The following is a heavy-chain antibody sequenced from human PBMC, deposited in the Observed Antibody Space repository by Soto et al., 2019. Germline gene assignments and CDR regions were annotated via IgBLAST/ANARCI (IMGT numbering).Heavy chain of an antibody. D-gene: IGHD5-18*01. Sequence: ASVKVSCKASGYTFTSYYMHWVRQAPGQGLEWMGIINPSGGSTSYTRKFQGRVTMTRDTSTSTVYMELSSLKSEDTAVYYCARRDGGYSYGVDYWGQGTLVTVSS. J-gene: IGHJ4*02. CDR2: INPSGGST. CDR1: GYTFTSYY. V-gene: IGHV1-46*01. CDR3: ARRDGGYSYGVDY.